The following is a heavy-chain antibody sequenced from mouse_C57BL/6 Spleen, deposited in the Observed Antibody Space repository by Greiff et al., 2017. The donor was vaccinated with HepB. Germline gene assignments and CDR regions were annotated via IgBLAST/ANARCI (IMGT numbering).Heavy chain of an antibody. Sequence: VQLQQSGPELVKPGASVKISCKASGYTFTDYYMNWVKQSHGKSLEWIGDINPNNGGTSYNQKFKGKATLTVDKSSSTAYMELLSLTSEASAVYYCATSPLGYYDVWGTGTTVTVSS. V-gene: IGHV1-26*01. CDR2: INPNNGGT. CDR3: ATSPLGYYDV. CDR1: GYTFTDYY. J-gene: IGHJ1*03.